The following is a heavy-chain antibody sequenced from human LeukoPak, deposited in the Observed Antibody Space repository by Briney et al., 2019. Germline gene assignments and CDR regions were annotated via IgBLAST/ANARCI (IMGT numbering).Heavy chain of an antibody. Sequence: PGGSLRLSCAASGFTFSSYEMNWVRQAPGKGLEWVSYISSSSSTIYYADSVKGRFTISRDNAKNSLYLQMNSLRVDDTAVYYCARGGGSGYYAAEYYMDVWGKGTTVTISS. CDR2: ISSSSSTI. CDR3: ARGGGSGYYAAEYYMDV. V-gene: IGHV3-48*01. CDR1: GFTFSSYE. J-gene: IGHJ6*03. D-gene: IGHD3-22*01.